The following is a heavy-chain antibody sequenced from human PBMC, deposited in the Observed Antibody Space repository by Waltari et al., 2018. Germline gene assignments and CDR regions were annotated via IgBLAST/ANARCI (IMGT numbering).Heavy chain of an antibody. Sequence: QLQLQESGPRLVKPSETLSLTCTVSGASVSDPSYFWVWIRQSPGKGPEWIGNINPGGSTYYTLSLKSRASIAVDTSKSQFSLRLSSVTAADTAMYYCASSYCRGDSSYFYSYYMDVWGEGTTVTVS. V-gene: IGHV4-39*01. CDR2: INPGGST. CDR3: ASSYCRGDSSYFYSYYMDV. D-gene: IGHD2-15*01. CDR1: GASVSDPSYF. J-gene: IGHJ6*03.